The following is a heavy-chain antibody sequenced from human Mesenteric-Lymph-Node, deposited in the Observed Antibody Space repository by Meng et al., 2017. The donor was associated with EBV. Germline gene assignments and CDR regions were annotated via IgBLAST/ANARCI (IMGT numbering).Heavy chain of an antibody. Sequence: HVQVQQWGPRLEKPSGTLSLTCVVSGGSISDNDWWSWVRQSQGKGLEWVAEINHTGAITYNPSLKSRVSISVNTPKDQFSLTLRSVTAADTAVYYCVRGRRGGEMTTILAFWGPGTLVTVAS. D-gene: IGHD5-24*01. CDR3: VRGRRGGEMTTILAF. J-gene: IGHJ1*01. CDR2: INHTGAI. CDR1: GGSISDNDW. V-gene: IGHV4-4*02.